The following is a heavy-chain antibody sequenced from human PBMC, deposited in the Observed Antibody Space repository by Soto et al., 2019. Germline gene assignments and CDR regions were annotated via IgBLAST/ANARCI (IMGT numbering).Heavy chain of an antibody. CDR2: INSDGSST. D-gene: IGHD3-3*01. CDR1: GFTFSSYW. Sequence: VQLVESGGGLVQPGGSLRLSCAASGFTFSSYWMHWVRQAPGKGLVWVSRINSDGSSTSYADSVKGRFTISRDNAKNTLYLQMNSLRAEDTAVYYCARDRHYDFWSGYYPQYYYYYYYMDVWGKGTTVTVSS. J-gene: IGHJ6*03. CDR3: ARDRHYDFWSGYYPQYYYYYYYMDV. V-gene: IGHV3-74*01.